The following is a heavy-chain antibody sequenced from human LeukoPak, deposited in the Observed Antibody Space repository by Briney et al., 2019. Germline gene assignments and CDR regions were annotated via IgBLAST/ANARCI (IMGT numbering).Heavy chain of an antibody. CDR2: ISASGGTT. V-gene: IGHV3-23*01. CDR3: AMNRGY. CDR1: GFTFTTYP. Sequence: QTGGSLRLSCGASGFTFTTYPMTWVRQAPGKGLEWVSAISASGGTTYYADSVKGRFIISRDNSKNTVYLQMNSLRAEDTAVYFCAMNRGYWGQGTLVTVSS. J-gene: IGHJ4*02.